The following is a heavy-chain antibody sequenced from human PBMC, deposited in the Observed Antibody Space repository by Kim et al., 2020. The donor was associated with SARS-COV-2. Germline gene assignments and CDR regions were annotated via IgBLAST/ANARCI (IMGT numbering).Heavy chain of an antibody. D-gene: IGHD5-12*01. V-gene: IGHV4-59*01. Sequence: SETLSLTCSVSGGSITSDYWTWVRQFPGKGMEWIGYIAFDGRTEYNPSLRSRVAMLVDPSKTHFSLTLTSVTAADSAVYFCARLPDIIGWPFDSWGQGILGTVSS. CDR2: IAFDGRT. J-gene: IGHJ4*02. CDR3: ARLPDIIGWPFDS. CDR1: GGSITSDY.